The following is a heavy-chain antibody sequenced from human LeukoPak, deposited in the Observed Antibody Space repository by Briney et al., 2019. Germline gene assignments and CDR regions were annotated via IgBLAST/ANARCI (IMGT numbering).Heavy chain of an antibody. V-gene: IGHV3-48*02. D-gene: IGHD1-26*01. J-gene: IGHJ4*02. Sequence: GGSLRLSCAASGFTFSNYAMSWVRQAPGKGLEWVSYISIRSSSIYYVDSVKGRFTISRDNAKNSLYLQMNSLRDEDTAVYYCAREAPYSGSYQDFDYWGQGTLVTVSS. CDR3: AREAPYSGSYQDFDY. CDR1: GFTFSNYA. CDR2: ISIRSSSI.